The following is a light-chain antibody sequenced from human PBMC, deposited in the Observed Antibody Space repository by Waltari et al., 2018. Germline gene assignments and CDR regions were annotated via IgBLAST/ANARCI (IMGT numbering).Light chain of an antibody. CDR1: LSNIGSNA. CDR2: EVS. CDR3: TSYADNNIPG. J-gene: IGLJ2*01. Sequence: QSVLTQPPSMSGTPGPVVSLSCSGSLSNIGSNAVNWYQHRPGSAPNLMIYEVSKRPSGVPDRFSGSKSGNTASLTVSGLQAEDEADYYCTSYADNNIPGFGGGTKLTVL. V-gene: IGLV1-44*01.